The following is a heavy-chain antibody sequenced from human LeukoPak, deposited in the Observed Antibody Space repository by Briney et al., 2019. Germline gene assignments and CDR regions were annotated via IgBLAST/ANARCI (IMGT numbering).Heavy chain of an antibody. CDR3: AVERVGGTTYHGMDV. J-gene: IGHJ6*02. V-gene: IGHV3-64*01. Sequence: GGSLRLSCAASGFTFSTYTMHWVRQAPGKGLEYVSAISSYGDSTYYANSVKGRFTISRDNPKNTLYLQMGSLRAEDMAVYYCAVERVGGTTYHGMDVWGQGTTVTVSS. D-gene: IGHD1-1*01. CDR1: GFTFSTYT. CDR2: ISSYGDST.